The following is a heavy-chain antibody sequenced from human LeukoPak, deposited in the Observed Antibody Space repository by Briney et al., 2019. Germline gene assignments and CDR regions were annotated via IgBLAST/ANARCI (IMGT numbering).Heavy chain of an antibody. D-gene: IGHD5-12*01. Sequence: RASETLSLTCTVSGGSISSSSYYWGWILQPPGKGLEWIGSIYYSGSTYYNPSLKSRVTISVDTSKNQFSLKLSSVTAADTAMYYCARDVFVASDAFDIWGHGTMVSVSS. CDR3: ARDVFVASDAFDI. CDR2: IYYSGST. CDR1: GGSISSSSYY. J-gene: IGHJ3*02. V-gene: IGHV4-39*02.